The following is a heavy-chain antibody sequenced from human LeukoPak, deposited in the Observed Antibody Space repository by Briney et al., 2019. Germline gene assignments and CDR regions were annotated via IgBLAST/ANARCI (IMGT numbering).Heavy chain of an antibody. D-gene: IGHD1-26*01. Sequence: GGSLRLSCAASGFTFSDYYMSWIRQAPGKGLEWVSYISSNGDTIYYAASVKGRFTISRDNANNSLYLQMNSLRAEDTAVYYCARRKHNSYWSPNEYYFDYWGRGTLVTVSP. CDR1: GFTFSDYY. V-gene: IGHV3-11*01. CDR3: ARRKHNSYWSPNEYYFDY. J-gene: IGHJ4*02. CDR2: ISSNGDTI.